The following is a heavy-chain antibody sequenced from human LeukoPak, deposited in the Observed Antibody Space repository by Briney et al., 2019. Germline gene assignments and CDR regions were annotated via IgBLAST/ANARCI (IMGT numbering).Heavy chain of an antibody. D-gene: IGHD6-19*01. V-gene: IGHV3-30*18. CDR3: AKALRRGDSSGWYFFDY. CDR1: GFTFSSYG. J-gene: IGHJ4*02. CDR2: ISYDGSNK. Sequence: SGGSLRLSCAASGFTFSSYGMHWVRQAPGKGLEWVAVISYDGSNKYYADSVKGRFTISRDNSKNTLYLQMNSLRAEDTAVYYCAKALRRGDSSGWYFFDYWGQGTLVTVSS.